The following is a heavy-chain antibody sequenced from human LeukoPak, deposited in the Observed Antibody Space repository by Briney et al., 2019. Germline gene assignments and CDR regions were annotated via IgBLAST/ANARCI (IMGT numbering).Heavy chain of an antibody. CDR1: GGSISKFY. J-gene: IGHJ5*02. Sequence: SETLSLTCTVSGGSISKFYWSWIRQPPGKGLEWIGYIYYSGSTNYNPSLKSRVTISVDTSKNQFSLKLSSVTAADTAVYYCTRGPPRVTWFDPWGQGTLVTVSS. CDR3: TRGPPRVTWFDP. CDR2: IYYSGST. V-gene: IGHV4-59*01.